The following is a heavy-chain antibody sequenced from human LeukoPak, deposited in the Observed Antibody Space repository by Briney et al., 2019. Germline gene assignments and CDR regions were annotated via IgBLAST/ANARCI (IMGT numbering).Heavy chain of an antibody. Sequence: PGGSLRLSCAASGFTFSNYAMTWVRRAPGKGLEWVSGISNSGSSTYYADSVKGRFTISRDNSLSTPFLQMNSLRVEDTAIYYCAKISSRSVPRSYSDFWGQGNLVTVSS. CDR3: AKISSRSVPRSYSDF. CDR1: GFTFSNYA. CDR2: ISNSGSST. D-gene: IGHD2-15*01. J-gene: IGHJ4*01. V-gene: IGHV3-23*05.